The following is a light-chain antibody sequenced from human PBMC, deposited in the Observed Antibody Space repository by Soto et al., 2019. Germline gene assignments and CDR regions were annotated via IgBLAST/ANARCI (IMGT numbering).Light chain of an antibody. Sequence: QLVLTQSPSASASLGASVKLTCTLSSGHSSYAIAWHQQQPEKGPRYWMKLNSDGSHSKGDAIPDRFSGSSSGAERYLTISSLQSEDEADYFCQTWGTGIVVFGGGTKLTVL. CDR1: SGHSSYA. CDR3: QTWGTGIVV. CDR2: LNSDGSH. V-gene: IGLV4-69*01. J-gene: IGLJ2*01.